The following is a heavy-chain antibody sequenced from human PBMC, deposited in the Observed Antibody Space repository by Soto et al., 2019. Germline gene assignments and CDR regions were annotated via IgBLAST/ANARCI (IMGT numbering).Heavy chain of an antibody. CDR1: GYTFTSYY. CDR3: VRDPLPQLWPAYYFDY. CDR2: INPSGGST. D-gene: IGHD5-18*01. Sequence: VKVSCKASGYTFTSYYMHWVRQAPGQGLEWMGIINPSGGSTSYAQKFQGRVTMTRDTSTSTVYMELSSLRSEDTAVYYCVRDPLPQLWPAYYFDYWGQGTLVTVSS. V-gene: IGHV1-46*01. J-gene: IGHJ4*02.